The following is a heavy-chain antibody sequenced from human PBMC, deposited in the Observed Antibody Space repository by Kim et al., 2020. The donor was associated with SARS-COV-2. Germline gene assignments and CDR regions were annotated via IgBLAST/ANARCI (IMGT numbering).Heavy chain of an antibody. CDR3: ARESITMVRGVNGV. J-gene: IGHJ6*02. D-gene: IGHD3-10*01. CDR2: IWYDGSNK. CDR1: GFTFSSYG. Sequence: GGSLRLSCAASGFTFSSYGVHWVRQAPGKGLEWVAVIWYDGSNKYYADSVKGRFTISRDNSKNTLYLQMNSLRAEDTAVYYCARESITMVRGVNGVWCQG. V-gene: IGHV3-33*01.